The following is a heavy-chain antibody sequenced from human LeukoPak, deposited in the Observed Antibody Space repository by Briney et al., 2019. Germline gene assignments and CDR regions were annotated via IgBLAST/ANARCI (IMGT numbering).Heavy chain of an antibody. CDR3: TRAGRSDHSGSFF. CDR1: GFTFSSYS. Sequence: GGSLRLSCAASGFTFSSYSMNWVRQAPGKGLEWVSSISSSSSYIYYADSVKGRFTISRDNAKNSLYLQMNSLRAEDTAVYYCTRAGRSDHSGSFFWGQGTLVTVSS. V-gene: IGHV3-21*01. J-gene: IGHJ4*02. D-gene: IGHD1-26*01. CDR2: ISSSSSYI.